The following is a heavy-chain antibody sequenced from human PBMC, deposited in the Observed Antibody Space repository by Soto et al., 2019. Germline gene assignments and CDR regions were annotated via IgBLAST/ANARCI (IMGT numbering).Heavy chain of an antibody. D-gene: IGHD3-22*01. CDR3: ARGFYYDSGSWAAFDI. CDR1: GYTFTGYY. V-gene: IGHV1-2*02. Sequence: ASVKVSCKASGYTFTGYYMHWVRQAPGQGLEWMGWINHNSGDTNYAQKFQGRVIMTRDTSISTAYMELSGLRSDDTAVYYCARGFYYDSGSWAAFDIWGQGTMVTV. J-gene: IGHJ3*02. CDR2: INHNSGDT.